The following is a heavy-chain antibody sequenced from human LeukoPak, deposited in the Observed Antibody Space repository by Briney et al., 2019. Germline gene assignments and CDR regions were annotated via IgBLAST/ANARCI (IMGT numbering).Heavy chain of an antibody. CDR1: GYTFTGYY. J-gene: IGHJ4*02. D-gene: IGHD7-27*01. CDR2: INPNSGGT. V-gene: IGHV1-2*02. CDR3: AGDMWGFDY. Sequence: ASVKVSCKASGYTFTGYYMHWVRQAPGQGGAGMGWINPNSGGTNYAQKFQGRVTMTRETSIRTAYMERSRLRSDDRAGYYCAGDMWGFDYWRQGTLVTVSS.